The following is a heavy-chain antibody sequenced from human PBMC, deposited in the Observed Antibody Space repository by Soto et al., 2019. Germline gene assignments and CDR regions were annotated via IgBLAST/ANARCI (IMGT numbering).Heavy chain of an antibody. Sequence: GESLKISCKGSGYSFTNYWIAWVRQMPGKGLEWMGVIYPGDSTRYSPSFEGQVTISADKSISTAYLQWSSLKASDTAMYYCARRGPPGYSGYDLYYWGQGTLVTVSS. CDR3: ARRGPPGYSGYDLYY. V-gene: IGHV5-51*01. D-gene: IGHD5-12*01. CDR2: IYPGDST. J-gene: IGHJ4*02. CDR1: GYSFTNYW.